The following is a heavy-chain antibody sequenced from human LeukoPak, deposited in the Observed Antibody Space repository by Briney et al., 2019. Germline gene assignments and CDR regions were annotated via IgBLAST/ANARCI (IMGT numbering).Heavy chain of an antibody. CDR2: ISSSATYI. Sequence: GGSLRLSCAASGFTFSTYSMNWVRQAPGERPEWVASISSSATYIYYADSVKGRFTISRDNARNSLYLQMNSRRVEDTAVYYCATDQGSSWRTGLDYWGQGTLVTVSS. CDR3: ATDQGSSWRTGLDY. D-gene: IGHD6-13*01. V-gene: IGHV3-21*01. J-gene: IGHJ4*02. CDR1: GFTFSTYS.